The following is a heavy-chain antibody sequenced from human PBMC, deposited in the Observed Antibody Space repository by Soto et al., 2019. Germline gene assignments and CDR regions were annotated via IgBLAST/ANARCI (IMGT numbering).Heavy chain of an antibody. D-gene: IGHD6-6*01. CDR2: IYYSGST. CDR1: GGSISSSSYY. CDR3: ASSSIAASFDV. V-gene: IGHV4-39*01. J-gene: IGHJ6*04. Sequence: RSLTCTVSGGSISSSSYYWGWIRQPPGKGLEWIGSIYYSGSTYYNPSLKSRVTISVDTSKNQFSLKLSSVAAADTAVYYCASSSIAASFDVWGKGTTVTVSS.